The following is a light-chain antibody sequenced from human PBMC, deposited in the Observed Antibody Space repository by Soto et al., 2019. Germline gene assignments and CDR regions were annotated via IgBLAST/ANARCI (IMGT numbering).Light chain of an antibody. J-gene: IGLJ2*01. V-gene: IGLV1-40*01. CDR1: SSNIGAGYD. Sequence: QSVLTQPPSVSGAPGQRVTISFTGSSSNIGAGYDVHWYQHLPGTAPKLLMYGNSNRPSGVPDRFSGSKSGTSASLAITGLQAEDEADYYCQSYDSSLTAVVFGGGTKLTVL. CDR3: QSYDSSLTAVV. CDR2: GNS.